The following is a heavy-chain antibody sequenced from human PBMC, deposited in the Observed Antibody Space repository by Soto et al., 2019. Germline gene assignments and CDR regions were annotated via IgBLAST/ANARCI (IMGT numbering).Heavy chain of an antibody. CDR3: ARPLATTVTTHGMDV. CDR1: GGSVSSGSYY. D-gene: IGHD4-17*01. CDR2: IYYSGST. V-gene: IGHV4-61*01. J-gene: IGHJ6*02. Sequence: PSETLSLTCTVSGGSVSSGSYYWSWIRQPPGKGLEWIGYIYYSGSTNYNPSLKSRVTISVDTSKNQFSLKLSSVTAADTAVYYCARPLATTVTTHGMDVWGQGTTVTVSS.